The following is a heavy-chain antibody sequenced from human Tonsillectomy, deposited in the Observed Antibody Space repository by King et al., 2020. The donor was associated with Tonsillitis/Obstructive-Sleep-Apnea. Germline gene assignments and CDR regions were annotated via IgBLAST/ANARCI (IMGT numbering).Heavy chain of an antibody. CDR2: INHSGRT. J-gene: IGHJ4*02. CDR3: AGQNLWGYYFDY. CDR1: GGSFSGYN. V-gene: IGHV4-34*01. Sequence: VQLQQWGAGLLKPSETLSLTCAVSGGSFSGYNWTWIRQPPGKGLEWIGEINHSGRTPYDPSLKSRVTISLDTPKNQFSLKLSSVTAADTAVYYCAGQNLWGYYFDYWGQGTPVTVSS. D-gene: IGHD7-27*01.